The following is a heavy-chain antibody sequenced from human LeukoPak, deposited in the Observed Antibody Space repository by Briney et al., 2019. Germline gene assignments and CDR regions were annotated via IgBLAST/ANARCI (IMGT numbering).Heavy chain of an antibody. D-gene: IGHD3-16*01. CDR3: ARDLGWGSPVAY. CDR2: IYGGGSTTYNPSP. V-gene: IGHV4-4*07. J-gene: IGHJ4*02. Sequence: PSETLSLTCTVSGRSISSYFCNWIRQPAGKGLEWIGKIYGGGSTTYNPSPNYNPSLKSRVTMSVDTSNNEFSLSLTSVTAADTAVYYCARDLGWGSPVAYWGQGILVTVSS. CDR1: GRSISSYF.